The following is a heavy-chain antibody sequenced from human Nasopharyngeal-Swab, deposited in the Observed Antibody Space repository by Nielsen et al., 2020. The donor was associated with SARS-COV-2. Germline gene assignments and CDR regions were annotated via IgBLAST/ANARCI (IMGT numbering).Heavy chain of an antibody. CDR2: IGDKDHNYAT. CDR3: TTDFYFDY. Sequence: ETLSLTCAASGFIFSASAMHWVRQASGKGLEWLGRIGDKDHNYATTYGASVKGRFTISRDDSKNTVFLQMDSLKTEDTALYYCTTDFYFDYWGQGTLVTVSS. CDR1: GFIFSASA. J-gene: IGHJ4*02. V-gene: IGHV3-73*01.